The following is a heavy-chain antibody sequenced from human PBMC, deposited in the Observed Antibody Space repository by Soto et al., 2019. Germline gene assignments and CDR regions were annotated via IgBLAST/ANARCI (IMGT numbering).Heavy chain of an antibody. Sequence: SETLSLTCTVSGGSISSSSYYWGWIRQPPGKGLEWIGSIYYSGSTYYNPSLKSRVTISVDTSKNQFSLKLSSVTAADTAVYYCARQLLTDYGDYYYYMDVWGKGTTVTVSS. CDR2: IYYSGST. J-gene: IGHJ6*03. D-gene: IGHD4-17*01. V-gene: IGHV4-39*01. CDR1: GGSISSSSYY. CDR3: ARQLLTDYGDYYYYMDV.